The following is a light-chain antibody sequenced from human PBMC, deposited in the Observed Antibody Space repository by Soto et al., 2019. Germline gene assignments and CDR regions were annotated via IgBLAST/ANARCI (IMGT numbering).Light chain of an antibody. CDR1: SSDVGGYNY. CDR3: SSYAGSNNNFV. Sequence: QSALTQPPSASGSPGQSVTISCTGTSSDVGGYNYVSWYQQHPGKAPTLMIYEVNKRPTGVPDRFSGSKSGNTASLTVSGLQAEDEADYYCSSYAGSNNNFVFGTGTKVTVL. J-gene: IGLJ1*01. CDR2: EVN. V-gene: IGLV2-8*01.